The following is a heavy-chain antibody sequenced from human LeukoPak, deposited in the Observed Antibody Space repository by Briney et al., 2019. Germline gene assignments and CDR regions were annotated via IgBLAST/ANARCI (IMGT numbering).Heavy chain of an antibody. J-gene: IGHJ2*01. CDR3: AKDLGSGMRYFDL. CDR2: IYYSGST. D-gene: IGHD3-10*01. V-gene: IGHV4-59*11. CDR1: GGSISSHY. Sequence: PSETLSLTCTVSGGSISSHYWNWIRQPPGKGLEWIGYIYYSGSTNYNPSLKSRVSISVDTSKNQFSLKLSSVTAADTAVHYCAKDLGSGMRYFDLWGRGTLVTVSS.